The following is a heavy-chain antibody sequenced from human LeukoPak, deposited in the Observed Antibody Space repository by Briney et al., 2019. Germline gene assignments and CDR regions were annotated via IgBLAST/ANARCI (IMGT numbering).Heavy chain of an antibody. CDR3: ARRGPTGARYYYYMDV. J-gene: IGHJ6*03. Sequence: PGGSLRLSCAASGFTFSSYSMNWIRQAPGKGLEWVSYISSSSSTIYYADSVKGRFTISRDNAKNSLYLQMDSLRAEDTAVYYCARRGPTGARYYYYMDVWGKGTTVTVSS. V-gene: IGHV3-48*01. CDR1: GFTFSSYS. CDR2: ISSSSSTI. D-gene: IGHD7-27*01.